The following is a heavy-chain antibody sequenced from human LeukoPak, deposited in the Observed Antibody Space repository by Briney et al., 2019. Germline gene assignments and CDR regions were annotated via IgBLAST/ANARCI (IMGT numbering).Heavy chain of an antibody. CDR2: ISGSGGST. D-gene: IGHD4-17*01. Sequence: GGSLRLSCAASGFTFSSYAMSWVRQAPGKGAEWVSAISGSGGSTYYADSVKGRFTNSRDNSKNTLYLQMNSLRAEDTAVYYCAKDPNDYGDYVRFFDYWGQGTLVTVSS. V-gene: IGHV3-23*01. J-gene: IGHJ4*02. CDR1: GFTFSSYA. CDR3: AKDPNDYGDYVRFFDY.